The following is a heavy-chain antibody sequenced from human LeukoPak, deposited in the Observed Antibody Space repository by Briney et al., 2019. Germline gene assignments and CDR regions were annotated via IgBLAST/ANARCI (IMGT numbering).Heavy chain of an antibody. CDR1: GYTFISYD. CDR2: MNPNSGNT. J-gene: IGHJ3*02. CDR3: ARALGDSTMIFDAFDI. D-gene: IGHD3-22*01. V-gene: IGHV1-8*01. Sequence: ASVKVSCKASGYTFISYDINWVRRATGQGLEWMGWMNPNSGNTGYAQKFQGRVTMTRNTSISTAYMELSSLRSEDTAVYYCARALGDSTMIFDAFDIWGQGTMVTVSS.